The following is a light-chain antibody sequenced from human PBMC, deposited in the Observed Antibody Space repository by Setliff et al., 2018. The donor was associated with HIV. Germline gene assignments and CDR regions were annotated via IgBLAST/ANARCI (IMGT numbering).Light chain of an antibody. CDR1: SSDVGGYKF. CDR3: CSSAGSATWV. CDR2: GVT. V-gene: IGLV2-23*02. Sequence: QSVLTQPASVSGSPGQSITISCTGTSSDVGGYKFVSWYQQHPGKAPKLMIYGVTKRPSGVSNRFSGSKSGNTASLTISGLQAEDEADYYCCSSAGSATWVFGGGTKVTVL. J-gene: IGLJ3*02.